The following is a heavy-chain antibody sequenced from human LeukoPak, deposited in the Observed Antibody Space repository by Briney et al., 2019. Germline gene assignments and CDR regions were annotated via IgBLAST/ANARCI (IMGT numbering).Heavy chain of an antibody. J-gene: IGHJ4*02. D-gene: IGHD1-26*01. CDR1: GFTFSSFS. Sequence: GGSLRLSCAASGFTFSSFSMNWVRQTPGQGLEWVSSISSSSSYIYYADSLKGRFTISRDNARNSLYLQMNSLRAEDTAVYYCAREDSGNYYFDYWGQGTLVTVSS. CDR2: ISSSSSYI. CDR3: AREDSGNYYFDY. V-gene: IGHV3-21*01.